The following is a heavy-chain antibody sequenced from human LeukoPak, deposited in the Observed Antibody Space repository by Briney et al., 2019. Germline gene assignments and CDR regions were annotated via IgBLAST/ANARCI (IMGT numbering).Heavy chain of an antibody. CDR2: IKSKTDGGTT. J-gene: IGHJ4*02. Sequence: PGGSLRLSCAASGFTFSNAWMSWVRQAPGKGLEWVGRIKSKTDGGTTGYAAPVKGRFTISRDDSKNTLYLQMNSLKTEDTAVYYCTTDGCSSSSCYFDYWGQGTLVTVSS. D-gene: IGHD2-2*01. CDR1: GFTFSNAW. V-gene: IGHV3-15*01. CDR3: TTDGCSSSSCYFDY.